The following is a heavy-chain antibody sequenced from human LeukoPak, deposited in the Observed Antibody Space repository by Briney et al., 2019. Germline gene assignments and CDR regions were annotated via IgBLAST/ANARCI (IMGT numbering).Heavy chain of an antibody. J-gene: IGHJ6*03. CDR1: RFTFSDYY. D-gene: IGHD2-2*01. CDR3: ARGGPYCSSTSCYVLGDYYYYYMDV. CDR2: ISSSGSTI. Sequence: GGSLRLSCAASRFTFSDYYMSWIRQAPGKGLEWVSYISSSGSTIYYADSVKGRFTISRDNAKNSLYLQMNSLRAEDTAVYYCARGGPYCSSTSCYVLGDYYYYYMDVWGKGTTVTVSS. V-gene: IGHV3-11*04.